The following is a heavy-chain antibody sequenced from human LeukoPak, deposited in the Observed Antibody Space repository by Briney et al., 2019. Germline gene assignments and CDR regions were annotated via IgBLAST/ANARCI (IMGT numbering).Heavy chain of an antibody. J-gene: IGHJ4*02. V-gene: IGHV3-49*04. D-gene: IGHD3-16*02. CDR2: IRSKAYGGTT. CDR1: GFSFSSHA. CDR3: TRAEGGVIVIPDY. Sequence: PGGSLRLSCATSGFSFSSHAMTWVRQAPGKGLEWVGFIRSKAYGGTTEYAASVKGRFTISRDDSKSIAYLQMNSLKTEDTAVYYCTRAEGGVIVIPDYWGQGTLVTVSS.